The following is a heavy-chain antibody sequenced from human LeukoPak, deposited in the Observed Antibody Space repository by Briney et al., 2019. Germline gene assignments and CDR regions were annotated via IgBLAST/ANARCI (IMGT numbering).Heavy chain of an antibody. Sequence: SETLSLTCTVSGGPISSGGYYWSWIRQHPGKGLEWIGYIYYSGSTYYNPSLKSRVTISVDTSKNQFSLKLSSVTAADTAVYYCARGYCSGGSCYSRRHNWFDPWGQGTLVTVSS. CDR3: ARGYCSGGSCYSRRHNWFDP. V-gene: IGHV4-31*03. CDR2: IYYSGST. CDR1: GGPISSGGYY. J-gene: IGHJ5*02. D-gene: IGHD2-15*01.